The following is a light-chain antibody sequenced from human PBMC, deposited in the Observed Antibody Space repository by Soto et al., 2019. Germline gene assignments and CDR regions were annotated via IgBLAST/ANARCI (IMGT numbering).Light chain of an antibody. J-gene: IGKJ4*01. Sequence: IQLTQSPSSLSASVGDRVTITCRAGQDIGSALAWYQLRPGKAPKLLLYDASNLEAGVPSRFSGSGAGTDFTLDITSLRPEDFATYYCVQFNGFPRTFGEGTKVQIK. CDR3: VQFNGFPRT. CDR2: DAS. CDR1: QDIGSA. V-gene: IGKV1-13*02.